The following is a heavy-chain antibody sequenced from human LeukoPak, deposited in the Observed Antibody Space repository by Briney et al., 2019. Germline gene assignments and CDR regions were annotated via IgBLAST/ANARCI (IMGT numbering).Heavy chain of an antibody. V-gene: IGHV3-23*01. CDR1: GFTLSSYA. CDR2: ISGSGTGT. D-gene: IGHD5-12*01. Sequence: GGSLRLSCAASGFTLSSYAMSWVRQAPGKGLEWVSAISGSGTGTYYADSVKGRFTISRDNSKNTLYLQMNSLRAEDTAVYYCAKDSRGYGGSDLDYWGQGTLVTVSS. J-gene: IGHJ4*02. CDR3: AKDSRGYGGSDLDY.